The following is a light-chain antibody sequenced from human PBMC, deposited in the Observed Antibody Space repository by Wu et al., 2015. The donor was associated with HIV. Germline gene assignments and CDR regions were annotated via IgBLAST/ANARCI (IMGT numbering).Light chain of an antibody. CDR3: QQRSNWLFT. CDR1: QTVSSN. J-gene: IGKJ3*01. Sequence: EIVMTQSPVTLSLSPGERGTLSCRASQTVSSNLAWYQQKPGQAPRLLIYAASNRATGIPARFSGSGSGTDFTLTISSLEPEDFAVYYCQQRSNWLFTFGPGTKVDIK. CDR2: AAS. V-gene: IGKV3-11*01.